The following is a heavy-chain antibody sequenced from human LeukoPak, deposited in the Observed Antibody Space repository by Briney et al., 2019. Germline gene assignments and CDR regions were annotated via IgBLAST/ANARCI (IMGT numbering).Heavy chain of an antibody. CDR3: AKDGGVAVAGTFDY. CDR2: ISSDGSFK. V-gene: IGHV3-30*04. D-gene: IGHD6-19*01. Sequence: PGGSLRLSCAASGFTFNNNAMHWVRQAPGKGLEWVAVISSDGSFKYYADSVKGRFTISRDISKNTLSLQLNSLRTEDTAVYYCAKDGGVAVAGTFDYWGQGTLVSVSS. CDR1: GFTFNNNA. J-gene: IGHJ4*02.